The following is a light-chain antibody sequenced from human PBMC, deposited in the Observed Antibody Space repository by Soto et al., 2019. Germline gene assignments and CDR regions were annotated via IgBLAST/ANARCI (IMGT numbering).Light chain of an antibody. J-gene: IGKJ5*01. CDR3: QQYDNLTPI. CDR2: DAS. CDR1: QDMRKY. Sequence: QSTQSPSSLSACLGDRVTITFQATQDMRKYLNWYQQKPGKAPKLLIYDASSLETGVPSRFRGSGSGTDFTLTISSLQPEDFATYYCQQYDNLTPIFGQVTRLEIK. V-gene: IGKV1-33*01.